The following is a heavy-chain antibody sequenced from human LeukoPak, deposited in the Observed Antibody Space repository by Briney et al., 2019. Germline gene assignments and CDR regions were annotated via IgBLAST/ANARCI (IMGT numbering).Heavy chain of an antibody. J-gene: IGHJ4*02. CDR2: ISYDGSNK. D-gene: IGHD4-17*01. CDR1: GFTFSSYG. CDR3: AKESGDYGDYIGRYYFDY. V-gene: IGHV3-30*18. Sequence: GRSLRLSCAASGFTFSSYGMHWVRQAPGKGLEWVAVISYDGSNKYYADSVKGRFTISRDNSKNTLYLQMSSLRAEDTAVYYCAKESGDYGDYIGRYYFDYWGQGTLVTVSS.